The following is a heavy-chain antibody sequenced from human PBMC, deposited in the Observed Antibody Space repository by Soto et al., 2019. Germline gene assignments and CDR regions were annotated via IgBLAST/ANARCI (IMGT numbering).Heavy chain of an antibody. D-gene: IGHD3-16*01. CDR2: IYHSGGT. J-gene: IGHJ3*02. CDR3: ARRYGWASDI. Sequence: SETLSLTCAVSGGSISSSNGWRWVRQSPGKGLEWIGEIYHSGGTNYNPSLKSRVTISVDTSKNQFSLKLSSVTAADTAVYYCARRYGWASDIWGQGTMVTVS. CDR1: GGSISSSNG. V-gene: IGHV4-4*02.